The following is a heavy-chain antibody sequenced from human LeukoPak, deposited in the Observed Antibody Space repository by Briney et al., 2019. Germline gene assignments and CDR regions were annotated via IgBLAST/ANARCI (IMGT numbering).Heavy chain of an antibody. CDR3: ATIKRGSIYGYFDF. Sequence: PSETLSLTCTVSGGSISSHYWSWIRQPPGKGLEWIGYVFDSGRTKDNPSLKSRLTLSADTSKNQLSLRLSSVTAADTAVYYCATIKRGSIYGYFDFWGQGILVTVSS. J-gene: IGHJ4*02. CDR1: GGSISSHY. V-gene: IGHV4-59*11. CDR2: VFDSGRT. D-gene: IGHD5-18*01.